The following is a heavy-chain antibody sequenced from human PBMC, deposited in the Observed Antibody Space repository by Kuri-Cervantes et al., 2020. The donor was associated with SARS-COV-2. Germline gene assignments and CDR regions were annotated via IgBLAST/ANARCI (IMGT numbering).Heavy chain of an antibody. CDR3: VAALIDAFDI. CDR2: IFVGSGNT. V-gene: IGHV1-58*01. Sequence: SVKVSCKASGFTFTSSALQGVRQARGQRLEWIGWIFVGSGNTNYAKKFQERVTITRDMSTSTAYMELSSLRSEDMAVYFCVAALIDAFDIWGQGTMVTVSS. J-gene: IGHJ3*02. CDR1: GFTFTSSA.